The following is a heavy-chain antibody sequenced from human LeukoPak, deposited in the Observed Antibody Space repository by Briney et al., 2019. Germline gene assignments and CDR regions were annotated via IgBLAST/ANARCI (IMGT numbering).Heavy chain of an antibody. CDR1: GFTFNNYG. CDR2: IRYDGTNK. D-gene: IGHD2-8*02. Sequence: GGSLRLSCAASGFTFNNYGMHWVRQAPGKGLEWVAFIRYDGTNKYYADSVKGRFTISRDNSKNTLYLQMNSLRTEDTAVYYCAKVTWSDKDPFDYWGQGTLVTVSS. J-gene: IGHJ4*02. CDR3: AKVTWSDKDPFDY. V-gene: IGHV3-30*02.